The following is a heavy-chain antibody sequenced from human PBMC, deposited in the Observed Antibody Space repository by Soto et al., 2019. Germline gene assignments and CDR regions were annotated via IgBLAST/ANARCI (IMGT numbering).Heavy chain of an antibody. CDR3: AKVPGYYDSTSAPGPPDDY. CDR2: ISYDGSNK. V-gene: IGHV3-30*18. D-gene: IGHD3-22*01. Sequence: PGGSLRLSCAASGFTFSSYGMHWVRQAPGKGLEWVAVISYDGSNKYYADSVKGRFTISRDNSKNTLYLQMNSLRAEDTAVYYCAKVPGYYDSTSAPGPPDDYWGQGTLVTVSS. J-gene: IGHJ4*02. CDR1: GFTFSSYG.